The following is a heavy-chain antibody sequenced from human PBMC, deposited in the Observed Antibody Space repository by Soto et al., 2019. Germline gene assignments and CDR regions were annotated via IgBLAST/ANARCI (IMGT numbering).Heavy chain of an antibody. CDR2: ISSSGSTI. CDR1: GFTFSSYE. J-gene: IGHJ6*02. D-gene: IGHD3-3*01. V-gene: IGHV3-48*03. Sequence: GGSLRLSCAASGFTFSSYEMNWVRQSPGEGLEWVSYISSSGSTIYYADSVKGRFTISRDNAKNSLYLQMNSLRAEDTAVYYCARKYYDFWSGYLAHDYYYGMDVWGQGTTVTVSS. CDR3: ARKYYDFWSGYLAHDYYYGMDV.